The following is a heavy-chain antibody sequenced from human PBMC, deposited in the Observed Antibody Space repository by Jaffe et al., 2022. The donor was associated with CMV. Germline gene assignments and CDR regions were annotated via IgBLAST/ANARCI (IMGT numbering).Heavy chain of an antibody. CDR3: ARHKLPIDFDY. V-gene: IGHV4-39*01. J-gene: IGHJ4*02. CDR1: GGSISSSSYY. Sequence: QLQLQESGPGLVKPSETLSLTCTVSGGSISSSSYYWGWIRQPPGKGLEWIGSIYYSGSTYYNPSLKSRVTISVDTSKNQFSLKLSSVTAADTAVYYCARHKLPIDFDYWGQGTLVTVSS. CDR2: IYYSGST. D-gene: IGHD2-15*01.